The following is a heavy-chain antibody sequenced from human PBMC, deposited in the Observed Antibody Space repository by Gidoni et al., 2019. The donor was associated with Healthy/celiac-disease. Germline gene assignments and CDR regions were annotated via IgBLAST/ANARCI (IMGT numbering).Heavy chain of an antibody. J-gene: IGHJ6*03. V-gene: IGHV1-69*01. Sequence: SGQGLEWMGGIIPIFGTANYAQKFQGRVTITADESTSTAYMELSSLRSEDTAVYYCAREGAREDYGDYGGSSYYYYMDVWGKGTTVTVSS. D-gene: IGHD4-17*01. CDR3: AREGAREDYGDYGGSSYYYYMDV. CDR2: IIPIFGTA.